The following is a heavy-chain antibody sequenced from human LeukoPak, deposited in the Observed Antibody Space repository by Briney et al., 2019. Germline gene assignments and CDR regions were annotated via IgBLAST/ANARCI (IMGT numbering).Heavy chain of an antibody. CDR1: GFTFRNFW. Sequence: GGSLRLSCAASGFTFRNFWMTWVRQAPGRGLEWVANIHPEGNEKYHVESVKGRFTISRDNAKNSLFLQMNGLRVEDTAVYYCARGGDFSGDHWGQGTLVTVSS. CDR3: ARGGDFSGDH. J-gene: IGHJ4*02. V-gene: IGHV3-7*04. D-gene: IGHD2/OR15-2a*01. CDR2: IHPEGNEK.